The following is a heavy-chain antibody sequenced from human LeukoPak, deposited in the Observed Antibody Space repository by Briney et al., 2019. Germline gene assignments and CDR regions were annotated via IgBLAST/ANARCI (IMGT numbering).Heavy chain of an antibody. J-gene: IGHJ4*02. V-gene: IGHV3-21*01. CDR2: ISSSSSYI. Sequence: PGGSLRLSCAASGFTFSSYSMNWVRQAPGKGLEWVSSISSSSSYIYYADSVKGRFTISRDNAKNSLYLQMNSLRAEDTAVYYCARDRVSSSWYRFDYWGQGTLVTVSS. CDR3: ARDRVSSSWYRFDY. CDR1: GFTFSSYS. D-gene: IGHD6-13*01.